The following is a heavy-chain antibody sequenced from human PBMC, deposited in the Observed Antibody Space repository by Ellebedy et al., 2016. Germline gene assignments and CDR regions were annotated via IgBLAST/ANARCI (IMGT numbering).Heavy chain of an antibody. V-gene: IGHV1-18*01. Sequence: ASVKVSCKASGYTSTSYGISWVRQAPGQGLEWMGWISAYNGNTNYAQKLQGRVTMTTDTSTSTAYMELRSLRSDDTAVYYCAIDYGKRYYYGMDVWGQGTTVTVSS. CDR3: AIDYGKRYYYGMDV. CDR2: ISAYNGNT. CDR1: GYTSTSYG. D-gene: IGHD4-17*01. J-gene: IGHJ6*02.